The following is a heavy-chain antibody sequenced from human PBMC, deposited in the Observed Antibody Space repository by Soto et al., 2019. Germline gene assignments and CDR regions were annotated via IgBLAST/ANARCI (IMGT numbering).Heavy chain of an antibody. D-gene: IGHD3-3*01. J-gene: IGHJ6*02. CDR1: GYTFTSYD. V-gene: IGHV1-8*01. Sequence: ASVKVSCKASGYTFTSYDINWVRQATGQGLEWMGWMNPNSGNTGYAQKFQGRVTMTRNTSISTAYMELSSLRSEDTAVYYCARFNQPITIFGVVTTYGMDVWGQGTTVTVS. CDR3: ARFNQPITIFGVVTTYGMDV. CDR2: MNPNSGNT.